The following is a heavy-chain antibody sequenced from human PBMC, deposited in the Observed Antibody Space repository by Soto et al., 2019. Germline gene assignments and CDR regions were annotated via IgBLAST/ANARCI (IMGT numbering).Heavy chain of an antibody. J-gene: IGHJ4*02. D-gene: IGHD3-22*01. Sequence: GESLKISCKGSGYSFAGYWITWVRQKPGKGLEWMGRINPSDSQTYYSPSFRGHVTISVTKSITTVFLQWSSLRASDTAMYYCARQIYDSDTGPNFQYYFDSWGQGTPVTVSS. V-gene: IGHV5-10-1*01. CDR3: ARQIYDSDTGPNFQYYFDS. CDR1: GYSFAGYW. CDR2: INPSDSQT.